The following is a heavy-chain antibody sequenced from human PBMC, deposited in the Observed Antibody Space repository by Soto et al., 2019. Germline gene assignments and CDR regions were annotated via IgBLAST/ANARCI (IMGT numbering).Heavy chain of an antibody. CDR1: GASMNSYH. J-gene: IGHJ5*02. V-gene: IGHV4-4*07. CDR2: IHSSGST. Sequence: SETLSLTCTVSGASMNSYHWSWIRQPAGKGLEWIGHIHSSGSTNYNPSLKSRVTMSVDTSKNQFSLRLMSLTAADTAVYYCARDQGVAAAGITWFDPRGQGSPVTVS. CDR3: ARDQGVAAAGITWFDP. D-gene: IGHD6-13*01.